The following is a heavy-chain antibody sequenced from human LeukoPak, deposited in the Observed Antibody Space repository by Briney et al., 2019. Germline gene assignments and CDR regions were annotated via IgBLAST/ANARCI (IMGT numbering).Heavy chain of an antibody. CDR3: ARVRTEWYIDL. V-gene: IGHV3-7*01. CDR2: IKQDGREK. CDR1: GFIVSTYW. D-gene: IGHD2-8*02. J-gene: IGHJ2*01. Sequence: PGGSLRLSCAASGFIVSTYWVTWVRQAPGMGLEWVANIKQDGREKFYVDSVKGRFTISRDNAKNSLYLQMNSLRAEDTAVYYCARVRTEWYIDLWGRSTLVTVST.